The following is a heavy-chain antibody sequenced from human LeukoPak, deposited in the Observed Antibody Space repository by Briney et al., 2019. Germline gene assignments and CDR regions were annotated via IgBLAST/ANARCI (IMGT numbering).Heavy chain of an antibody. V-gene: IGHV3-7*01. CDR1: GFTFNGYW. D-gene: IGHD2-2*01. J-gene: IGHJ5*02. Sequence: GGSLRLSCAASGFTFNGYWMSWVRQAPGKGLEWVANIKEDGSAQYYVGSVKGRFTISRDNAKNSLSLQMNSLRAEDTAVYYCATSSNAPGNHWGQGTLVTVSS. CDR3: ATSSNAPGNH. CDR2: IKEDGSAQ.